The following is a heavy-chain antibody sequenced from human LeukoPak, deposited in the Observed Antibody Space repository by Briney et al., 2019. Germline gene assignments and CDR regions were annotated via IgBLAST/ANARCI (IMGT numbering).Heavy chain of an antibody. J-gene: IGHJ4*02. V-gene: IGHV4-59*01. CDR1: GGSISSYY. CDR3: AVGYDSSGYYPAHFDY. Sequence: PSETLSRTCTVSGGSISSYYWSWIRQPPGKGLEWIGYIYYSGSTNYNPSLKSRVTISVDTSKNQFSLKLNSVTAADTAVYYCAVGYDSSGYYPAHFDYWGQGTLVTVSS. CDR2: IYYSGST. D-gene: IGHD3-22*01.